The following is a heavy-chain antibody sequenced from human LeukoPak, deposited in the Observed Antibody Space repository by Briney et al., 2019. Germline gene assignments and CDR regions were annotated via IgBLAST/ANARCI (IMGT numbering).Heavy chain of an antibody. J-gene: IGHJ1*01. D-gene: IGHD2-15*01. CDR3: ATNHRVGYCSGGSCYHAEYFQH. Sequence: SQTLSLTCAISGDSVSSNSAAWHWIRQSPSRGLEWLGRTYYRSKWHNDYAVSVKSRITINPDTSKNQFSLQLNSVTPEDTAVYYCATNHRVGYCSGGSCYHAEYFQHWGQGTLVTVSS. CDR2: TYYRSKWHN. CDR1: GDSVSSNSAA. V-gene: IGHV6-1*01.